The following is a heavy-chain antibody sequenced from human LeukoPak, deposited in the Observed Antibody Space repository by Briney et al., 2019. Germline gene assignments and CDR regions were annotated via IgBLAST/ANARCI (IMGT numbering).Heavy chain of an antibody. D-gene: IGHD6-19*01. V-gene: IGHV3-23*01. J-gene: IGHJ4*02. CDR1: VYALRSLA. Sequence: PGGSLRLSCTPSVYALRSLAVIGAPRARGRGVEGVPGISGSSDSTYYADCVKGRFSISRDNSKNTLWLQMNSVKDEDTAVYYCAKDPRAGSGWGSFDYWGQGTLVTVSS. CDR3: AKDPRAGSGWGSFDY. CDR2: ISGSSDST.